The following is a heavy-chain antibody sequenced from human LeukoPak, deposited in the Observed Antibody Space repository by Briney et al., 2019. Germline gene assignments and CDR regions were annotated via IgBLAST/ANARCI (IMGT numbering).Heavy chain of an antibody. D-gene: IGHD5-24*01. CDR2: IRSKTYGGTT. V-gene: IGHV3-49*04. CDR3: ARETEMANLDY. CDR1: GLTIGDDA. Sequence: GGSLRLSCTTSGLTIGDDAVSWVRQAPGKGLEWIGFIRSKTYGGTTEYAASLKGRFTISRDDSKSVAYLQMSSLKTEDTAVYYCARETEMANLDYWGQGTLVTVSS. J-gene: IGHJ4*02.